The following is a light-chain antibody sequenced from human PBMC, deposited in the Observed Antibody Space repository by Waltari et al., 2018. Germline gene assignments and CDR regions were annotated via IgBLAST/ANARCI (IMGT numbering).Light chain of an antibody. CDR2: AAS. V-gene: IGKV1-39*01. Sequence: DIQMTKSPSSLSASVGDRVTITCRASQSISTYLNWYQQKPGKAPNLLIYAASSLQSGVPSRFSGSGSGTDFTLTISSLQPEDFATYYCQQSYSTLMLTFGGGTKVEIK. CDR1: QSISTY. J-gene: IGKJ4*01. CDR3: QQSYSTLMLT.